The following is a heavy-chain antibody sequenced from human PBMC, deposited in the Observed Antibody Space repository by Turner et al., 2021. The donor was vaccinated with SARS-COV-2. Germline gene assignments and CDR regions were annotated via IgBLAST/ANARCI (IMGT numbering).Heavy chain of an antibody. CDR3: AKNEMAMLVVFITRFDY. CDR1: GFPFSSYA. CDR2: ISGSGGGT. Sequence: EVQLLESGGGLEQSGGSLRLSCATYGFPFSSYAMCWVREAPGKGLEWVWTISGSGGGTYYADAEKCRCTISRDNAKNTRYLQMNSLRAEDTAVYYCAKNEMAMLVVFITRFDYWGQGTLVTVSS. J-gene: IGHJ4*02. D-gene: IGHD3-22*01. V-gene: IGHV3-23*01.